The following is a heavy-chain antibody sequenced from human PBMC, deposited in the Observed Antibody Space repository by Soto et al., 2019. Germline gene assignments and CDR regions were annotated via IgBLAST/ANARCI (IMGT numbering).Heavy chain of an antibody. CDR2: IYYDGNT. J-gene: IGHJ4*02. CDR3: ARPGGSGWFYFDS. CDR1: GDSITSDKYY. Sequence: SETLSLTCTVSGDSITSDKYYWGWIRQPPGKGLETIANIYYDGNTYYNPSLESRVTISVDTSKNQFSLRLTSVTAADTAVYYCARPGGSGWFYFDSWGQGSQVTVSS. V-gene: IGHV4-39*01. D-gene: IGHD6-13*01.